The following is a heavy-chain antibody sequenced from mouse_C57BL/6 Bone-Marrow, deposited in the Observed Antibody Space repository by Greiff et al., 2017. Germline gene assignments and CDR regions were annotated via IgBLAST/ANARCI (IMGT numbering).Heavy chain of an antibody. CDR1: GYTFTSYW. Sequence: QVQLKQPGAELVMPGASVKLSCKASGYTFTSYWMHWVKQRPGQGLEWIGEIDPSDSYTNYNQKFKGKSTLTVDKSSSTAYMQLSSLTSEDSAVYYYAKGDGYRFAYWGQGTLVTVSA. J-gene: IGHJ3*01. D-gene: IGHD2-3*01. CDR2: IDPSDSYT. V-gene: IGHV1-69*01. CDR3: AKGDGYRFAY.